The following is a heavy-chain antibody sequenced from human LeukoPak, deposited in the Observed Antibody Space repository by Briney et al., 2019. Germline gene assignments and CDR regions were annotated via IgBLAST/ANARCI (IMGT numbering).Heavy chain of an antibody. D-gene: IGHD3-22*01. V-gene: IGHV2-5*01. J-gene: IGHJ4*02. CDR2: IYWNDDK. Sequence: SGPTLVKPTQPLTLTCTFSGFSLSTSGVGVGWIRQPPGKALEWLALIYWNDDKRYSPSLKSRLTITKDTSKNQVVLTMTNMDPVDTATYHCAHSLNYYDSSGYYAFDYWGQGTLVTVSS. CDR1: GFSLSTSGVG. CDR3: AHSLNYYDSSGYYAFDY.